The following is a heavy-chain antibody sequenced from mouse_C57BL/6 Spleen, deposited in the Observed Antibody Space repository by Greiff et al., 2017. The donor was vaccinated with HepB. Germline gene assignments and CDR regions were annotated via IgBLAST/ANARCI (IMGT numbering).Heavy chain of an antibody. Sequence: EVHLVESGGGLVQPGGSLKLSCAASGFTFSDYYMYWVRQTPEKRLEWVAYISNGGGSTYYPDTVKGRFTISRDNAKNTLYLQMSRLKSEDTAMYYCARLGNYVDPSWYFDVWGTGTTVTVSS. CDR3: ARLGNYVDPSWYFDV. V-gene: IGHV5-12*01. J-gene: IGHJ1*03. CDR2: ISNGGGST. CDR1: GFTFSDYY. D-gene: IGHD2-1*01.